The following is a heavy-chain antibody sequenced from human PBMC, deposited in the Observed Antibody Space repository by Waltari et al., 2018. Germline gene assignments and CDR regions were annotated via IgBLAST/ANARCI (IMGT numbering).Heavy chain of an antibody. D-gene: IGHD3-22*01. J-gene: IGHJ6*02. Sequence: EVQLSVSGGGLIQPGGSLRLSCAASGLTFSTYDIRWVRQAPGKGRAWVSALSSSGTSTYYADSVKGRFTISRDNSKNTLYLQMNSLRAEDTAVYYCANRGWLSLYDMDVWGQGTTVTVSS. CDR1: GLTFSTYD. CDR3: ANRGWLSLYDMDV. V-gene: IGHV3-23*01. CDR2: LSSSGTST.